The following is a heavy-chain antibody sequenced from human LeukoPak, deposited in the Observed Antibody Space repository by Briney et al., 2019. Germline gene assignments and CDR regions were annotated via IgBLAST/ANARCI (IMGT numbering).Heavy chain of an antibody. J-gene: IGHJ5*02. CDR2: IYTSGST. CDR1: GGSISSGSCY. Sequence: SQTLSLTCTVSGGSISSGSCYWSWIRQPAGKGLEWIGRIYTSGSTNYNPSLKSRVTLSLDTSKNQFSLKLSSVTAADTAVYYCARDTQNDYGDLNWFDPWGQGTLVTVSS. V-gene: IGHV4-61*02. CDR3: ARDTQNDYGDLNWFDP. D-gene: IGHD4-17*01.